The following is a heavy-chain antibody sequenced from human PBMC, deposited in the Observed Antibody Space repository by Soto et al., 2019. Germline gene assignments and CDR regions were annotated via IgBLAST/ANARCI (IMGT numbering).Heavy chain of an antibody. CDR1: GYTFINYY. V-gene: IGHV1-46*01. Sequence: GASVKVSCKASGYTFINYYIHWVRQAPGQGLEWMGIFNPTSGSTNYAQKFQGRVTMTRDTSTSTVYMELSRLRSDDTAVYYCARGRVTTPTGIYYYYYYMDVWGKGTTVTVSS. J-gene: IGHJ6*03. CDR3: ARGRVTTPTGIYYYYYYMDV. CDR2: FNPTSGST. D-gene: IGHD4-17*01.